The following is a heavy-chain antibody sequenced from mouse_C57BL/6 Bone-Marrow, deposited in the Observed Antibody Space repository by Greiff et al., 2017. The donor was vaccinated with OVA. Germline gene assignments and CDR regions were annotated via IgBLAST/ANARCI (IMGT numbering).Heavy chain of an antibody. V-gene: IGHV3-6*01. CDR2: ISYDGSN. D-gene: IGHD4-1*01. J-gene: IGHJ4*01. Sequence: VQLQQSGPGLVKPSQSLSLTCSVTGYSITSGYYWNWIRQFPGNKLEWMGYISYDGSNNYNPSLKNRISITRDTSKNQFFLKLNSVTTEDTATYYCARAGGTGTGDYYAMDYWGQGTSVTVSS. CDR3: ARAGGTGTGDYYAMDY. CDR1: GYSITSGYY.